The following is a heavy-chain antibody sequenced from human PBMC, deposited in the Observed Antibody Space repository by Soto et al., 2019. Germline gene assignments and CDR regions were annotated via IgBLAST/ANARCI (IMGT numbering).Heavy chain of an antibody. J-gene: IGHJ6*03. CDR1: GFTFDDYA. CDR3: AKDINWNYFYYMDV. D-gene: IGHD1-1*01. V-gene: IGHV3-9*01. CDR2: ITWNSDSI. Sequence: TGGSLRLSCAASGFTFDDYAMHWVRQGPGKGLERVSGITWNSDSIGYADSVKGRFTISRDNAKNSLYLQMNSLRAEDTALYFCAKDINWNYFYYMDVWGKGITVTVSS.